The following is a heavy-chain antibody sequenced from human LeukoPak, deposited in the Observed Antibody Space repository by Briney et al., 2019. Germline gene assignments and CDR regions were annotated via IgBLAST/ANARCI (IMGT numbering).Heavy chain of an antibody. CDR1: GGSISSSSYY. CDR2: IYYTGST. Sequence: SETLSLTCTVSGGSISSSSYYWGWIRQPPGKGLEWIGSIYYTGSTYYNPSLKRRVTISVDTSKNQFSLKLTSVTAADTAVYYCARDYYDSSAFYHIDFWGQGTLVTVSS. CDR3: ARDYYDSSAFYHIDF. J-gene: IGHJ4*02. V-gene: IGHV4-39*02. D-gene: IGHD3-22*01.